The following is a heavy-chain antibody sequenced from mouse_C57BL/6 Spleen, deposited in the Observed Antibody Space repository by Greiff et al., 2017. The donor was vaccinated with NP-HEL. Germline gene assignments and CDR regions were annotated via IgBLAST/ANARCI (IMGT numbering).Heavy chain of an antibody. Sequence: VQLQQSGPELVKPGASVKISCKASGYTFTDYYMNWVKQSHGKSLEWIGDINPNNGGTSYNQKFKGKATLTVDKSSSTAYMELRSLTSEDSAVYYCARIYYDYGGYYFDYWGQGTTLTVSS. V-gene: IGHV1-26*01. D-gene: IGHD2-4*01. CDR2: INPNNGGT. CDR1: GYTFTDYY. CDR3: ARIYYDYGGYYFDY. J-gene: IGHJ2*01.